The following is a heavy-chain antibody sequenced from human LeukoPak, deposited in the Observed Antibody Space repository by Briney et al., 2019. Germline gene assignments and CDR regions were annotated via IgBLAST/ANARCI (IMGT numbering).Heavy chain of an antibody. D-gene: IGHD3-9*01. Sequence: GASVKVSCKASGYTFTSYGISWVRQAPGQGLEWMGWISAYNGNTNYAQKLQGRVTMTTDTSTSTAYMELRSLRSDDTAVYYCARLQEQYYDILTGQEEPGEYYFDYWGQGTLVTVSS. CDR3: ARLQEQYYDILTGQEEPGEYYFDY. CDR1: GYTFTSYG. V-gene: IGHV1-18*01. CDR2: ISAYNGNT. J-gene: IGHJ4*02.